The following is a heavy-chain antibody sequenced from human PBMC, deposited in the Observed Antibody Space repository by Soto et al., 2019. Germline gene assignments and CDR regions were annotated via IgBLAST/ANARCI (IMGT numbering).Heavy chain of an antibody. CDR2: ISHHGLKE. CDR1: GFTFRDYG. CDR3: AKDWVGGSNKYYFEY. Sequence: PGGSLRLSCVASGFTFRDYGMHWVRQAPGKGLEWVAGISHHGLKEHYADSVKGRLTISRDNSKKTVYLQLNSLRGDDTAVYYRAKDWVGGSNKYYFEYWGQGTLVTVSS. D-gene: IGHD1-26*01. V-gene: IGHV3-30*18. J-gene: IGHJ4*02.